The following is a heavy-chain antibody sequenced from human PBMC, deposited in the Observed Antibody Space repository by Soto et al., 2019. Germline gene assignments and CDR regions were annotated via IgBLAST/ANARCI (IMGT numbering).Heavy chain of an antibody. CDR1: GYMFTDYW. Sequence: PGESLNISCQGSGYMFTDYWIGWVRQMPGKGLEWMGIIYPGDSDTRYSPSFQGQVNISADKSISTAYLQWSSLKASDNAMYYCARRDTSGLHYFDNWGQGALVHVSS. J-gene: IGHJ4*02. CDR2: IYPGDSDT. D-gene: IGHD3-22*01. CDR3: ARRDTSGLHYFDN. V-gene: IGHV5-51*03.